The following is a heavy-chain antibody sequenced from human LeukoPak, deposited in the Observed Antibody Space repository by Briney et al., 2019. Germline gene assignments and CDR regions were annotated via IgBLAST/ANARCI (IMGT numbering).Heavy chain of an antibody. CDR2: IYYSGST. Sequence: KSSETLSLTCTVSGESISGYYWSWIRQPPGKGLEWIGYIYYSGSTNYNPSLKSRVTISVDTSKNQFSLKLSSVTAADTAVYYCARGVVIAPQTFDYWGQGTLVTVSS. V-gene: IGHV4-59*01. CDR1: GESISGYY. J-gene: IGHJ4*02. CDR3: ARGVVIAPQTFDY. D-gene: IGHD2-21*01.